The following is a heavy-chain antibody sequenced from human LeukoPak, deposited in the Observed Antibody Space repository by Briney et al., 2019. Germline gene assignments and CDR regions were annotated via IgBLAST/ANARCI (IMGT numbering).Heavy chain of an antibody. V-gene: IGHV5-51*01. CDR2: IYPGDSDT. Sequence: GESLKISCKGSGYSFTTYWIGWVRQMPGKGLEWVGLIYPGDSDTRYSPSFRGQVTMSADKSISTAYLQWSSLKASDSAMYYCASGSGPKGAFDIWGQGTKVTVSS. CDR3: ASGSGPKGAFDI. J-gene: IGHJ3*02. CDR1: GYSFTTYW. D-gene: IGHD3-10*01.